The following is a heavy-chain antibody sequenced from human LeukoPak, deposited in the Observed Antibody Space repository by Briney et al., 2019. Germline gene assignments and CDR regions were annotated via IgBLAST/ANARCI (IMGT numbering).Heavy chain of an antibody. CDR1: GGSISSGGYY. CDR3: ARDRRDYHYSRGYPNWFDP. J-gene: IGHJ5*02. V-gene: IGHV4-31*03. D-gene: IGHD3-22*01. Sequence: PSETLSLTCTVSGGSISSGGYYWSWIRQHPGKGLEWIGYIYYSGSTYYNPSLKSRVTISVDTSKNQFSLKLSSVTAADTAVYYCARDRRDYHYSRGYPNWFDPWGQGTLVTVSS. CDR2: IYYSGST.